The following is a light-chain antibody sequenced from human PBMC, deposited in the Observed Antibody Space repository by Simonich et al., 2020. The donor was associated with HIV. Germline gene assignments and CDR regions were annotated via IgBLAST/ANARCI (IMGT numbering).Light chain of an antibody. CDR3: QQYNSYST. CDR1: QSISTW. CDR2: KAS. V-gene: IGKV1-5*03. Sequence: DIQMTQSPSTLSASVGDRVTITCLASQSISTWLARYQQKPGKAPTLLIYKASSLESGVPSRFSGSGSGTEFTLTISSLQPDDFATYYCQQYNSYSTFGQGTKLEIK. J-gene: IGKJ2*01.